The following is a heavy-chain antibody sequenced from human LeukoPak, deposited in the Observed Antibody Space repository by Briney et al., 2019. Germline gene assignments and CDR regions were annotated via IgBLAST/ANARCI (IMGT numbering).Heavy chain of an antibody. CDR3: ARHYGDYPNWFDP. CDR2: INHSGST. J-gene: IGHJ5*02. D-gene: IGHD4-17*01. CDR1: GGSFSGYY. Sequence: PSETLSLTRAVYGGSFSGYYWSWIRQPPGKGLEWIGEINHSGSTNYNPSLKSRVTISVDTSKNQFSLKLSSVTAADTAVYYCARHYGDYPNWFDPWGQGTLVTVSS. V-gene: IGHV4-34*01.